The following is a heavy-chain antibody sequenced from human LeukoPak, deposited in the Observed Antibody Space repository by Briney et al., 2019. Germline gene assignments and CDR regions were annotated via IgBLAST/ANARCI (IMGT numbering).Heavy chain of an antibody. D-gene: IGHD3-10*01. Sequence: SETLSLTCTVSGDSISNSSYHWGWIRQPPGKGLEWIGYIYNSGNTNYNPSLKSRVTISVDRSKNQFSLKLSSVTAADTAVYYCARTLSGSFYSDYWGRGTLVTVSS. CDR3: ARTLSGSFYSDY. J-gene: IGHJ4*02. CDR2: IYNSGNT. V-gene: IGHV4-61*05. CDR1: GDSISNSSYH.